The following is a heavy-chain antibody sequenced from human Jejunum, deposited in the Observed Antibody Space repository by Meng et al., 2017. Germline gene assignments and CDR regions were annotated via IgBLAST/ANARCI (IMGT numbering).Heavy chain of an antibody. CDR1: GASISSNNYY. D-gene: IGHD1-1*01. CDR3: ATGPYSGN. CDR2: FTYGGST. Sequence: GSLRLSCSVSGASISSNNYYWGWIRQPPGKGLEWIASFTYGGSTYSSPSLNSRVFISFDTTKNLFSLKLTSVTAADTAAYYCATGPYSGNWGQGTQVTVSS. V-gene: IGHV4-39*07. J-gene: IGHJ4*02.